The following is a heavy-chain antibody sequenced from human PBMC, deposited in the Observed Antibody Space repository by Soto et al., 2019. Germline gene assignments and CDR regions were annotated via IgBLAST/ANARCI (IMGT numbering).Heavy chain of an antibody. J-gene: IGHJ4*02. V-gene: IGHV1-69*02. Sequence: QVQLVQSGAEVKRPGSSVKVSCKASGDTFNFYSINWVRQAPGLGLEWMGRVNTIVSMSNYAQKFQGRVTMTSEKSTSTAYMELRSLRSEDTAIYYCASSYGSGYRAFDYWGQGALVTVSS. CDR1: GDTFNFYS. CDR3: ASSYGSGYRAFDY. CDR2: VNTIVSMS. D-gene: IGHD3-10*01.